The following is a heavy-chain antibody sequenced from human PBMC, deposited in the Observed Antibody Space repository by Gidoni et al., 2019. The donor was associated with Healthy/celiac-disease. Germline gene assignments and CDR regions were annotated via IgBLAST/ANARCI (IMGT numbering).Heavy chain of an antibody. D-gene: IGHD7-27*01. V-gene: IGHV1-8*01. CDR1: GYTFTSSD. CDR3: ARGLFRPGDPEIDY. Sequence: QVQLVQSGAEVKKPGASVTVSCKASGYTFTSSDLNWVRQATGQGLAWMGWTNPNSSNKGYAQKCQGRVTMTRNTSISTAYMELSSLRSEDTAVYYCARGLFRPGDPEIDYWGQGTLVTVSS. J-gene: IGHJ4*02. CDR2: TNPNSSNK.